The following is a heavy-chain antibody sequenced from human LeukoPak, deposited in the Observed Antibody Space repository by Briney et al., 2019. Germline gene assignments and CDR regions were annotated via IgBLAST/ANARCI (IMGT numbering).Heavy chain of an antibody. CDR3: ARGLRSYPAALSFDY. Sequence: GASVKVSCKASGYTFTSYGISWVRQAPGQGLEWMGWISVYNGNTNYAQKLQGRVTMTTDTSTSTAYMELRSLRSDDTAVYYCARGLRSYPAALSFDYWGQGTLVTVSS. J-gene: IGHJ4*02. D-gene: IGHD1-26*01. CDR2: ISVYNGNT. CDR1: GYTFTSYG. V-gene: IGHV1-18*01.